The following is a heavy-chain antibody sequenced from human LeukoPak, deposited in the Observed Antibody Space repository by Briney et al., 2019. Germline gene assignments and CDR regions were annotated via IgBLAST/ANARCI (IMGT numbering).Heavy chain of an antibody. D-gene: IGHD6-19*01. CDR3: ARDLGYSSGCPAD. CDR2: ISSSSSYI. J-gene: IGHJ4*02. V-gene: IGHV3-21*01. Sequence: GGSLRLSCAASGFTFSSYSMNWVRQAPGKGLKWVSSISSSSSYIYYADSVKGRFTISRDNAKNSLYLQMNSLRAEDTAVYYCARDLGYSSGCPADWGQGTLVTVSS. CDR1: GFTFSSYS.